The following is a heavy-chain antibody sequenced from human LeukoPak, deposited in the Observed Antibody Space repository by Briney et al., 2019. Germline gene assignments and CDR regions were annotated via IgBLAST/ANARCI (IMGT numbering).Heavy chain of an antibody. CDR2: IYYSGST. Sequence: SETLSLTCTVSGYSISSSYYWGWIRQPPGKGLEWIGSIYYSGSTYYNPSLKSRVTISVDTSKNQFSLKLSSVTAADTAVYYRARVPGSIWGYYFDYWGQGTLVTVSS. D-gene: IGHD7-27*01. J-gene: IGHJ4*02. CDR3: ARVPGSIWGYYFDY. V-gene: IGHV4-38-2*02. CDR1: GYSISSSYY.